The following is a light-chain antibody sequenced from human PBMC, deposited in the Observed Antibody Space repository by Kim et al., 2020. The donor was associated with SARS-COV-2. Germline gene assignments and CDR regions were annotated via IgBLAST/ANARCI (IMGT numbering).Light chain of an antibody. V-gene: IGKV3-11*01. Sequence: LAPGERATLSCRASQSVSSYLAWYQQKPGQAPRLLMYDASNRATGIPARFSGSGSGTEFTLTISSLEPEDFAVYYCQQRSNWPPTFGQGTKVDIK. CDR1: QSVSSY. J-gene: IGKJ1*01. CDR2: DAS. CDR3: QQRSNWPPT.